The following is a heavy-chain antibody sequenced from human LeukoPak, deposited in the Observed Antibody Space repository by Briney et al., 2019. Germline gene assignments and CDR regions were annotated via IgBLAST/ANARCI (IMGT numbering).Heavy chain of an antibody. CDR3: ARFLGRITISGVVPYGMDV. J-gene: IGHJ6*02. CDR1: GFTFSSYA. Sequence: GGSLRLSCAASGFTFSSYAMNWVRQAPGKGLEWVSAISGSGGSTYYADSVKGRFTISRHSSKNTLYLQMNSLRGEDTAVYYCARFLGRITISGVVPYGMDVWGQGTTVTVSS. CDR2: ISGSGGST. D-gene: IGHD3-3*01. V-gene: IGHV3-23*01.